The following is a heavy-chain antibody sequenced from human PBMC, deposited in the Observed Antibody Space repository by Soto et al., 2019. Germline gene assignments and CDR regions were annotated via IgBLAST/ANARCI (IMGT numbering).Heavy chain of an antibody. Sequence: EVQLVESGGGLVQPGGSLRLSCAASGFTFTTYWMSWVRQAPGKGLEWVANINHEGSEEYYVDSVKGRFTISRDNAKNSLYLQMSSLRDDDTAVYYCAKAPRGSGRDYYFDDWGQGTLITVSS. J-gene: IGHJ4*02. CDR3: AKAPRGSGRDYYFDD. D-gene: IGHD3-10*01. V-gene: IGHV3-7*05. CDR1: GFTFTTYW. CDR2: INHEGSEE.